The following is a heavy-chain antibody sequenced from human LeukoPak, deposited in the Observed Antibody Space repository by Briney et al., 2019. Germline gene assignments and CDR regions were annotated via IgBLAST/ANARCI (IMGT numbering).Heavy chain of an antibody. Sequence: GESLKISCKASGYTFNNYWIGWVRQMPGKGLEWMGIVYPDDSDARYSPSFQGQVTISVDKSINTAFLQWSSLKASDTAMYYCARLSSGWCFNYWGQGTLVTVSS. CDR1: GYTFNNYW. CDR3: ARLSSGWCFNY. CDR2: VYPDDSDA. V-gene: IGHV5-51*01. J-gene: IGHJ4*02. D-gene: IGHD6-19*01.